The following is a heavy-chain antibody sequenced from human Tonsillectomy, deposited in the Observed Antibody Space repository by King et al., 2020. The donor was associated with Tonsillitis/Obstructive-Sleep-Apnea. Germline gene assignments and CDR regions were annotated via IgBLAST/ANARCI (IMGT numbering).Heavy chain of an antibody. CDR1: GGSTSSGGYY. CDR2: VYYNGNT. D-gene: IGHD6-6*01. V-gene: IGHV4-31*01. CDR3: ARVIASRPTIYYMDV. J-gene: IGHJ6*03. Sequence: LPLQESGPGLAKPSQTLSLTCTVSGGSTSSGGYYWSWLRQYPGKGLEWIGYVYYNGNTHYNPSLKSPVTMSIDTSKNQFSLRLSAVTAADTAVYYCARVIASRPTIYYMDVWGKGTTVTVS.